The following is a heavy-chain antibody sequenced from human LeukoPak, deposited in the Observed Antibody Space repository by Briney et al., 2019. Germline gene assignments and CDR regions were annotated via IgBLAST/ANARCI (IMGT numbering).Heavy chain of an antibody. CDR1: GYTFTGYY. V-gene: IGHV1-2*02. J-gene: IGHJ4*02. D-gene: IGHD3-22*01. Sequence: GSSVKVSCKASGYTFTGYYMHWVRQAPGQGLEWMGWINPNIGGTNYAKKFQGRVTMTRDTSISTAYMELSRLRSDDTAVYYCARGFPRGYYDSSGYPDYWGQGTLVTVSS. CDR3: ARGFPRGYYDSSGYPDY. CDR2: INPNIGGT.